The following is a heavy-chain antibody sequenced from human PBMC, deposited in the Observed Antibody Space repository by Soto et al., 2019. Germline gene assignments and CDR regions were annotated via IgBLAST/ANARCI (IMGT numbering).Heavy chain of an antibody. Sequence: GGSLRLSCAASGFTFNNYGMHWVRQAPGKGLEWVAAISNDGRDKYYGDSVKGRLTISRDNSKNTVYLQMNSLRADDTAVYYCAKDQGIAASHGIDWGQGTMVTVSS. CDR2: ISNDGRDK. CDR3: AKDQGIAASHGID. D-gene: IGHD6-13*01. CDR1: GFTFNNYG. J-gene: IGHJ3*01. V-gene: IGHV3-30*18.